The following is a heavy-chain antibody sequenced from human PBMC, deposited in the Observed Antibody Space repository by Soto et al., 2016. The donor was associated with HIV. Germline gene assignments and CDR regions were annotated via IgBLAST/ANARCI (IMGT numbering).Heavy chain of an antibody. CDR3: ATGVTGALPFDY. CDR2: IRSKGNSYAT. Sequence: EVQLVESGGGLVQPGESLKLSCAASGFSFSGYAIYWVRQASGKGLELVGQIRSKGNSYATTYSASVRGRFSISRDDSKNTAFLQMNSLTIEDTAVYYCATGVTGALPFDYWGQGTLVPVSS. CDR1: GFSFSGYA. D-gene: IGHD2-21*02. V-gene: IGHV3-73*01. J-gene: IGHJ4*02.